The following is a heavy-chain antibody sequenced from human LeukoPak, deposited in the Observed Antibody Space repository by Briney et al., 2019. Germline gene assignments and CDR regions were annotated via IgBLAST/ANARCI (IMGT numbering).Heavy chain of an antibody. D-gene: IGHD2-15*01. CDR3: ARGFGPNDEYCSGGSCYYHPGFDY. CDR2: IYYSGST. J-gene: IGHJ4*02. Sequence: SETLSLTCTVSGGSISSGGYYWSWIRQHPGKGLEWIGYIYYSGSTYYNPSLKSRVTISVDASKNQFSLKLSSVTAADTAVYYCARGFGPNDEYCSGGSCYYHPGFDYWGQGTLVTVSS. V-gene: IGHV4-31*03. CDR1: GGSISSGGYY.